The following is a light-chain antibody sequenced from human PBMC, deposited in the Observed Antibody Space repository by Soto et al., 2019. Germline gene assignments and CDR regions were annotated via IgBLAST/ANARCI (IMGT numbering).Light chain of an antibody. CDR2: LGS. CDR3: MQARQTPIT. Sequence: DIVMTQSPLSLPVTPGEPASISCRSSQSLLHSNGYNYLDWYLQKPGQSPQLLIYLGSNRASGVPDRFSGSGSGTDFTLKISRGEAEDVGVYYCMQARQTPITLGPGNKVYIK. J-gene: IGKJ3*01. CDR1: QSLLHSNGYNY. V-gene: IGKV2-28*01.